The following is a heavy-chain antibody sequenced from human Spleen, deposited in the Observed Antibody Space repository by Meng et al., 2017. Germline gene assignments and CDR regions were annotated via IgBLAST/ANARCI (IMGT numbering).Heavy chain of an antibody. Sequence: GESLKISCAASGFTFTTYNMNWVRQAPGKGLEWVSSISIGSSYIYYADSVKGRFTISRDNLKNSLYLQMNSLRVEDTAVYYCARLPRGRYWYFDIWGRGTLVTVSS. V-gene: IGHV3-21*01. CDR1: GFTFTTYN. J-gene: IGHJ2*01. CDR2: ISIGSSYI. CDR3: ARLPRGRYWYFDI.